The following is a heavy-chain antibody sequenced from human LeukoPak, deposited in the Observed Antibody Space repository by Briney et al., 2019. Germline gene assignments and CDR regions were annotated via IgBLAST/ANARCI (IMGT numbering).Heavy chain of an antibody. J-gene: IGHJ3*01. Sequence: SGGSLRLSCAVYEFNVDSIHMGWVRQAPGKGLDWVSLVYSGGDTFYSDSVKGRFVFSRDTSKNTLSLHMNSLSAEDSGLYYCARLLKRGVAFDLWGQGTMVTVSS. CDR2: VYSGGDT. CDR3: ARLLKRGVAFDL. D-gene: IGHD3-9*01. CDR1: EFNVDSIH. V-gene: IGHV3-66*04.